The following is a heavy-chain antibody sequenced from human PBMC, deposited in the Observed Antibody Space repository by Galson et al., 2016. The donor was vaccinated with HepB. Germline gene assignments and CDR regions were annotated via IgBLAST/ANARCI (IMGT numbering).Heavy chain of an antibody. CDR1: GGTFNNYA. CDR3: ARDWHMVARKNPYSSGWSSNYDYYMDV. D-gene: IGHD6-19*01. J-gene: IGHJ6*03. Sequence: SVKVSCKASGGTFNNYAISWVRQAPGQGLEWMGGIIPIFGIANYAQKFQGRVTITADTSTSTVYMELSALRSEDTAVYSCARDWHMVARKNPYSSGWSSNYDYYMDVWGKGTTVTVSS. V-gene: IGHV1-69*10. CDR2: IIPIFGIA.